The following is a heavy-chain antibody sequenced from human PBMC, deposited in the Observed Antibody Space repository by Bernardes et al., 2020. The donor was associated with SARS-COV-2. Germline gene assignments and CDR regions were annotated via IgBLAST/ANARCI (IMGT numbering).Heavy chain of an antibody. CDR3: ARGARDSTTVTTNYFDY. CDR1: GYTVIDYW. V-gene: IGHV5-51*01. CDR2: IYPGDSDT. D-gene: IGHD4-17*01. J-gene: IGHJ4*02. Sequence: GGCLKSSSKGSGYTVIDYWIGWVRPVPGKGLEWMGLIYPGDSDTRYSPSFQGQVTISADKFIRTAHLQWSSLKASDTAMYYCARGARDSTTVTTNYFDYWGQGTLVTVSS.